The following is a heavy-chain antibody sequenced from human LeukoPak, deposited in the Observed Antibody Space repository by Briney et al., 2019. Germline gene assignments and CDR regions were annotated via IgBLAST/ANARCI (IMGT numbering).Heavy chain of an antibody. V-gene: IGHV5-51*01. CDR3: ARHRAVRAVTYFDY. Sequence: GESLKISCKAAGCSTTNYWIGWVRQMPGKGLEWMGIIYPGDSDTRYSPSFQGQVTISADKSISTAYLQCSGLKASATAMYYCARHRAVRAVTYFDYWGQGTLVTVSS. J-gene: IGHJ4*02. CDR2: IYPGDSDT. D-gene: IGHD3-10*01. CDR1: GCSTTNYW.